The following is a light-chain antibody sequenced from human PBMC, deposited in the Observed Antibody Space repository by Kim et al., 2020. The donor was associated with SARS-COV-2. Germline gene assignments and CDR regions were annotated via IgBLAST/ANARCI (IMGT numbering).Light chain of an antibody. V-gene: IGLV5-45*03. CDR1: SGINVGTYR. CDR3: MIWHSSAWV. J-gene: IGLJ3*02. Sequence: QPVLTQPSSLSASPGASASLTCTLRSGINVGTYRIYWYQQKPGSPPQYLLRYKSESDKQQGSGVPSRFSGSKDASANAGILLISGLQSEDEADYYCMIWHSSAWVFGGGTQLTVL. CDR2: YKSESDK.